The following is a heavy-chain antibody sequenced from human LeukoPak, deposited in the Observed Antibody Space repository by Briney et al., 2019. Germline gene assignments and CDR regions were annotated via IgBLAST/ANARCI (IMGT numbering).Heavy chain of an antibody. CDR3: AKDSSSYDWGYMDV. CDR1: GFTFGDYA. Sequence: GGSLRLSCIASGFTFGDYAMSWVRQAPGKGLEWVSLIGGSDGRTRYADSVKGRFTISRDNSKNTLYLEMNSLRAEDTAVYYCAKDSSSYDWGYMDVWGKGTTVTISS. V-gene: IGHV3-23*01. J-gene: IGHJ6*03. D-gene: IGHD3-22*01. CDR2: IGGSDGRT.